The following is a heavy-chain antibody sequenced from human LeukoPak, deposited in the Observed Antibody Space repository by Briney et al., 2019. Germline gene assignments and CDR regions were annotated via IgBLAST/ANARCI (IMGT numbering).Heavy chain of an antibody. CDR1: GYTFTSYY. D-gene: IGHD6-19*01. J-gene: IGHJ4*02. Sequence: GASVKVSCKASGYTFTSYYMHWVRQAPGQGLEWMGIINPSGGSTSYAQKFQGRVTMTRDTSTSTAYMELSRLRSDDTAVYYCARARAGTNNFDYWGQGTLVTVSS. CDR3: ARARAGTNNFDY. V-gene: IGHV1-46*01. CDR2: INPSGGST.